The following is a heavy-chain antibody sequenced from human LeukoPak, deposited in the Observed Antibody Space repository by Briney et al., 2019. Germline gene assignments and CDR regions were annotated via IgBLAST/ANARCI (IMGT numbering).Heavy chain of an antibody. J-gene: IGHJ3*01. CDR3: AKYNGYILVWV. Sequence: SETLSLTCTVSGGSISSSSYYWGWIRQPPGKGLEWIGSIYYSGSTYYNPSLKSRVTISVDTSKNQFSLRLSSVTAADKDVYYCAKYNGYILVWVWGKRAMV. CDR2: IYYSGST. D-gene: IGHD2-2*01. CDR1: GGSISSSSYY. V-gene: IGHV4-39*07.